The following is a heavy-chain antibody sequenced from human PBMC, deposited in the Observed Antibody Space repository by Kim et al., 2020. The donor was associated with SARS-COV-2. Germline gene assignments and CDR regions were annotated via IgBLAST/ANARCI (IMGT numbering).Heavy chain of an antibody. J-gene: IGHJ4*02. V-gene: IGHV3-23*01. CDR1: GFTFSSYA. CDR3: AKDFYGDYGEYFDY. Sequence: GGSLILSCAASGFTFSSYAMSWVRQAPGKGLEWVSAISGSGGSTYYADSVKGRFTISRDNSKNTLYLQMNSLRAEDTAVYYCAKDFYGDYGEYFDYWGQGTLVTVSS. D-gene: IGHD4-17*01. CDR2: ISGSGGST.